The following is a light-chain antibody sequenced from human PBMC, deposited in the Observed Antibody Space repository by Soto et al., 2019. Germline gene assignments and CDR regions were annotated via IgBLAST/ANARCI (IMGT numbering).Light chain of an antibody. J-gene: IGLJ1*01. CDR2: EVS. CDR3: SSYTSSSTYA. CDR1: RSNVGSYNL. V-gene: IGLV2-14*02. Sequence: QSALTQPASVSGSPGQSITISCTGTRSNVGSYNLVSWYQQHPGKAPKLMIYEVSKRPSGVSNRFSGSKSGNTASLTIFGLQAEDEADYYCSSYTSSSTYAFGTGTKVTVL.